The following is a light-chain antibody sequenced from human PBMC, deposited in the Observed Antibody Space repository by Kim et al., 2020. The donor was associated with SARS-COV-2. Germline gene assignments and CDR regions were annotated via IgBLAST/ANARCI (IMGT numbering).Light chain of an antibody. Sequence: STLPASGGDRVTITCRATQYVTRGLAWYQQKPRRAPKLLIYDASTLDRGVPSRFRGSGSGTEFTLPINSRQPDVFASYYCQHRQTFGQGTKVDI. V-gene: IGKV1-5*01. CDR3: QHRQT. J-gene: IGKJ1*01. CDR2: DAS. CDR1: QYVTRG.